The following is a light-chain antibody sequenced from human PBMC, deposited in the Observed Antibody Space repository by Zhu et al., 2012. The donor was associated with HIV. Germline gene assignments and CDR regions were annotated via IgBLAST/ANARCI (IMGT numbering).Light chain of an antibody. Sequence: EIVLTQSPGTLSLSPGERATLSCRASQSVSSSYLAWYQQKPGQAPRLLIYATSTRATGVPHRFSGSGSGTDFTLIISGLQPEDFAVYYCQQYDDSTLTFGEGPGSRSN. J-gene: IGKJ4*01. CDR1: QSVSSSY. CDR3: QQYDDSTLT. CDR2: ATS. V-gene: IGKV3-20*01.